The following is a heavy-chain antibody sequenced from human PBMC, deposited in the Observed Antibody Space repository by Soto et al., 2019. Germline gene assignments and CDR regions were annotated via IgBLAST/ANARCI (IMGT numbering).Heavy chain of an antibody. D-gene: IGHD6-19*01. CDR2: ISYDGSNK. Sequence: PGGSVRLSCAASGFTFSSYGMHWVRQAPGKGLEWVAVISYDGSNKYYADSVKGRFTISRDNSKNTLYLQMNSLRAEDTAVYYCAKEQLTAVADYFDYWGQGTLVTVSS. CDR3: AKEQLTAVADYFDY. J-gene: IGHJ4*02. V-gene: IGHV3-30*18. CDR1: GFTFSSYG.